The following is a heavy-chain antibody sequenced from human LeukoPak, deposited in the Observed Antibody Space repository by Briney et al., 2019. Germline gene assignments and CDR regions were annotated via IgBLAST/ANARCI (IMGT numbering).Heavy chain of an antibody. CDR1: GGSITGYY. V-gene: IGHV4-59*01. D-gene: IGHD4/OR15-4a*01. CDR2: ISYTGGT. Sequence: SETLSLTCTVSGGSITGYYWSWIRQPPGKGLEWIGYISYTGGTNYNPSLKSRVTISVDTSKNQFSLRLSSLTAADTAMYYCARDSIGLYADYWGQGTLVTVSS. J-gene: IGHJ4*02. CDR3: ARDSIGLYADY.